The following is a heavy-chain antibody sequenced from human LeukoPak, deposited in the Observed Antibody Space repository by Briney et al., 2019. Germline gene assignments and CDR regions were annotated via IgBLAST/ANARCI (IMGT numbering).Heavy chain of an antibody. V-gene: IGHV3-23*01. CDR2: FSASDGST. CDR3: AKNIGGLDY. Sequence: GGSLRLSCAASGFTFSAFGMTWVRQAPGKGLEWVSGFSASDGSTYYADSVKGRVTISRDNSKNTLYLQMNSLRADDTAVYYCAKNIGGLDYWGQGTLVTVSS. J-gene: IGHJ4*02. D-gene: IGHD3-16*01. CDR1: GFTFSAFG.